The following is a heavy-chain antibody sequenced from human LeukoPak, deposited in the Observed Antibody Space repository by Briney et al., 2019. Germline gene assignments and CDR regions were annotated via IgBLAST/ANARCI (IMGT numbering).Heavy chain of an antibody. CDR1: GYTFTDYA. V-gene: IGHV7-4-1*02. J-gene: IGHJ4*02. CDR3: ARPSSRDYYDNSAMNY. D-gene: IGHD3-22*01. Sequence: ASVKVSCKASGYTFTDYAMNWVRQAPGQGLEWMGWINTYNGNPTYAQDFTGRFVFSLDTSVNTAYLQINSLKAEDTAVYYCARPSSRDYYDNSAMNYWGQGTLVTVSS. CDR2: INTYNGNP.